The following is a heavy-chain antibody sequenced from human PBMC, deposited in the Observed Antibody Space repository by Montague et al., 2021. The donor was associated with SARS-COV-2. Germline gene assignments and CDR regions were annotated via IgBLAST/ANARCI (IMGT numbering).Heavy chain of an antibody. J-gene: IGHJ3*02. CDR3: ARFPTSYYYDSKAAPATPDAFDI. D-gene: IGHD3-22*01. V-gene: IGHV4-39*01. Sequence: SETLSLTCTVSGRSISSRSYYWGWIRQPPGKGLEWIGGIYYSGSTYYNPSLKSRVTISVDTSKNQFSLKLSSVTAADTAVYYCARFPTSYYYDSKAAPATPDAFDIWGQGTMVTVSS. CDR2: IYYSGST. CDR1: GRSISSRSYY.